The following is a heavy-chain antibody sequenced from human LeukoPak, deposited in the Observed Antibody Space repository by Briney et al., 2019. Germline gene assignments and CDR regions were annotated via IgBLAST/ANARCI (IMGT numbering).Heavy chain of an antibody. Sequence: TSETLSLTCTVSGDSFTSVTDYWAWIRQPPGKGLEWIATGDYSGGTYYNPSLESRVAISADMSKNQISLQLTSVTGADTAVYYCARRYYDSSGHDNWGQGTLVTVSS. V-gene: IGHV4-39*07. CDR2: GDYSGGT. CDR1: GDSFTSVTDY. J-gene: IGHJ4*02. CDR3: ARRYYDSSGHDN. D-gene: IGHD3-22*01.